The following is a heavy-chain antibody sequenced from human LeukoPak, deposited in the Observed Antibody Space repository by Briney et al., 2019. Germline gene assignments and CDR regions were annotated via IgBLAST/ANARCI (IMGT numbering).Heavy chain of an antibody. CDR1: GFTFSSYA. CDR2: FSTSTGII. J-gene: IGHJ4*02. D-gene: IGHD3-3*01. V-gene: IGHV3-48*01. CDR3: ARDLRWSFDF. Sequence: GGSLRLSCAASGFTFSSYAMSWVRQAPGKGLEWVPYFSTSTGIITYADSVKGRFIISTDNAKNSLYLQMNSLRVEDTAVYYCARDLRWSFDFWGQGALVTVSS.